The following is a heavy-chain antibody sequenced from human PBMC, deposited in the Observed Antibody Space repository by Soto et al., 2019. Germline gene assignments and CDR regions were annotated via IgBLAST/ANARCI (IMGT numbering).Heavy chain of an antibody. CDR2: IIPIFGTA. V-gene: IGHV1-69*06. CDR3: ARDQAGQEEHYFDY. CDR1: GGTFSSYA. Sequence: GASVKVSCKASGGTFSSYAISWVRQAPGQGLEWMGGIIPIFGTANYAQKFQGRVTITADKSTSTAYMELSSLRSEDTAVYYCARDQAGQEEHYFDYWGQGTLVTVSS. J-gene: IGHJ4*02.